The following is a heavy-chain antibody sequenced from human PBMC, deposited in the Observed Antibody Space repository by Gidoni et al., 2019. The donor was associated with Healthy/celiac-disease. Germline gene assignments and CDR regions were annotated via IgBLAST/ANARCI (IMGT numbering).Heavy chain of an antibody. J-gene: IGHJ3*02. CDR3: ANIVVTEMSDAFDI. CDR1: GGTFSSYA. D-gene: IGHD5-12*01. Sequence: QVQLGQSGAEVKKPGSSVKVSCKASGGTFSSYAISWVRQATGQGLEWMGGIIPIFGTANYAQKFQGRVTITADESTSTAYMELSSLRSEDTAVYYCANIVVTEMSDAFDIWGQGTMVTVSS. CDR2: IIPIFGTA. V-gene: IGHV1-69*01.